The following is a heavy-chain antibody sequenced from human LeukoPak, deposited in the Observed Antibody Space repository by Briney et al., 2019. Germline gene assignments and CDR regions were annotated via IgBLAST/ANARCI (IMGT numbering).Heavy chain of an antibody. V-gene: IGHV1-2*02. CDR2: INPNSGGT. CDR1: GYTFTGYY. CDR3: ARDRDLTTYYYYYGMDV. D-gene: IGHD1/OR15-1a*01. J-gene: IGHJ6*02. Sequence: ASVKVSCKASGYTFTGYYMHWVRQAPGQGLGWMGWINPNSGGTNYAQKFQGRVTMTRDTSISTAYMELSRLRSDDTAVYYCARDRDLTTYYYYYGMDVWGQGTTVTVSS.